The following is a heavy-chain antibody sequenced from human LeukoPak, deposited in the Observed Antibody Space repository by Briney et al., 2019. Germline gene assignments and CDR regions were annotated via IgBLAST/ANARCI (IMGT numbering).Heavy chain of an antibody. J-gene: IGHJ4*02. CDR1: GGSINSYY. D-gene: IGHD3-22*01. CDR3: ARGTTKGYYYDTSGYYTK. V-gene: IGHV4-59*12. Sequence: PSETLSLTCNVSGGSINSYYWGWIRQPPGKRLELIGYIYYSGRTNYNPSLKSRVTISVDTSTNQISLKLTSVTPADTAVYFCARGTTKGYYYDTSGYYTKWGQGTLVTVSS. CDR2: IYYSGRT.